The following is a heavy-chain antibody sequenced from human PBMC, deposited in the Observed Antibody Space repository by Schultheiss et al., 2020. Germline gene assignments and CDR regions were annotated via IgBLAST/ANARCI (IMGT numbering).Heavy chain of an antibody. CDR2: IYYSGST. CDR3: VKGGIVVVITPFDY. V-gene: IGHV4-4*02. J-gene: IGHJ4*02. Sequence: SETLSLTCAVSGGSISSSNWWSWVRQPPGKGLEWIGYIYYSGSTNYNPSLKSRVTISVDTSKNQFSLKLSSVTAEDTAVYYCVKGGIVVVITPFDYWGQGTLVTVSS. CDR1: GGSISSSNW. D-gene: IGHD3-22*01.